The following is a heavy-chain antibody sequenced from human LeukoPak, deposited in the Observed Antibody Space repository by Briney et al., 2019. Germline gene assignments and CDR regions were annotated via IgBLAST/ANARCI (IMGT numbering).Heavy chain of an antibody. CDR1: GYTFTSYD. D-gene: IGHD6-6*01. J-gene: IGHJ6*03. CDR3: ASQKRSSSSSYYYYYYYMDV. CDR2: MNPNSGNT. Sequence: ASVKVSCKASGYTFTSYDINWVRQATGQGLEWMGWMNPNSGNTGYAQKFQGRVTMTRNTSISTAYMELSSLRSEDTAVYYCASQKRSSSSSYYYYYYYMDVWGKGTTVTVSS. V-gene: IGHV1-8*01.